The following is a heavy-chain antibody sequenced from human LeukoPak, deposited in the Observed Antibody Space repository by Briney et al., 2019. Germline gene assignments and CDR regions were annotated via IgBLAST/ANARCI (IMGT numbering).Heavy chain of an antibody. V-gene: IGHV3-74*01. Sequence: PGESLRLSCAASGFTFSSYWMHWVRQAPGKGLVWFSRIKSDGSGTSYADSVKGRFTISRDNAKNTLYLQMNSLRAEDTAVYYCARDRAYQLDYWGQGTLVTVSS. D-gene: IGHD2-2*01. CDR1: GFTFSSYW. CDR3: ARDRAYQLDY. J-gene: IGHJ4*02. CDR2: IKSDGSGT.